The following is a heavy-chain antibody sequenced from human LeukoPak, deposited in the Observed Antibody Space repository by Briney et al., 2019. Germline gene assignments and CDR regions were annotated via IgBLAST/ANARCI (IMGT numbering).Heavy chain of an antibody. J-gene: IGHJ3*02. Sequence: GGSLRLSCAASGFTFSIYNINWVRQAPGMGLDWISYISSNGANIEYADSVKGRFTISRDNAKNAVFLQMNSLRDEDTAVYYCAREVAQRAFDIWGQGTVVTVSS. CDR1: GFTFSIYN. V-gene: IGHV3-48*02. D-gene: IGHD2-21*01. CDR2: ISSNGANI. CDR3: AREVAQRAFDI.